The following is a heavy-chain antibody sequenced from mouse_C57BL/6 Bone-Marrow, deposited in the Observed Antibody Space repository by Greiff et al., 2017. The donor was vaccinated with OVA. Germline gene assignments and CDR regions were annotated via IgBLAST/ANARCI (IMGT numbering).Heavy chain of an antibody. CDR3: ARKACAY. CDR1: GYAFSSSW. CDR2: IYPGDGDT. J-gene: IGHJ3*01. V-gene: IGHV1-82*01. Sequence: VQLQQSGPELVKPGASVKISCKASGYAFSSSWMNWVKQRPGKGLEWIGRIYPGDGDTNYNGKFKGKATLTADKSSSTAYMQLSRLTAEDSAVYLCARKACAYWGQGTLVTVSA.